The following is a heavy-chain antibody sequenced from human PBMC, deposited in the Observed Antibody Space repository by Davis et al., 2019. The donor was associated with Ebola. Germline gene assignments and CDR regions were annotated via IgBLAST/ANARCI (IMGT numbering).Heavy chain of an antibody. V-gene: IGHV1-2*02. CDR2: INPNSGGT. D-gene: IGHD2-2*01. CDR3: ARERSHIVVVPAAHSDAFDI. Sequence: ASVKVSCKASGYTFTGYYMHWVRQAPGQGLEWMGWINPNSGGTNYAQKFQGRVTMTRDTSISTAYMELSRLRSDDTAVYYCARERSHIVVVPAAHSDAFDIWGQGTLVTVSS. J-gene: IGHJ3*02. CDR1: GYTFTGYY.